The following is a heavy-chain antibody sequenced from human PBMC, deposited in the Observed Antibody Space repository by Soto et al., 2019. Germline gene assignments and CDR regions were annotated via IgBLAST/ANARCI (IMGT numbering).Heavy chain of an antibody. J-gene: IGHJ6*02. V-gene: IGHV4-59*01. CDR1: GGSISSYY. D-gene: IGHD6-6*01. Sequence: SETLSLTCTVSGGSISSYYWSWIRQPPGKGLEWIGYIYYSGSTNYNPSLKSRVTISVDTSKNQFSLKLSSVTAADTAVYYCARDTGSIAGPYYYGMDVWGQGTTVTVS. CDR3: ARDTGSIAGPYYYGMDV. CDR2: IYYSGST.